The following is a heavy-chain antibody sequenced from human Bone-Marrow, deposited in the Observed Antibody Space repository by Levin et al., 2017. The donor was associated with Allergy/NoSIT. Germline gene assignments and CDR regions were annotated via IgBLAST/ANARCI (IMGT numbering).Heavy chain of an antibody. Sequence: GGSLRLSCAASEFTLTSYWMHWVRQAPGKGLMWVSRINSGGTTINYADSVEGRFTISRDNAKNTLFLQLNSLRVEDTAVYYCARGRSGSYGYMDVWGKGTTVTVSS. CDR3: ARGRSGSYGYMDV. D-gene: IGHD3-10*01. CDR1: EFTLTSYW. CDR2: INSGGTTI. J-gene: IGHJ6*03. V-gene: IGHV3-74*01.